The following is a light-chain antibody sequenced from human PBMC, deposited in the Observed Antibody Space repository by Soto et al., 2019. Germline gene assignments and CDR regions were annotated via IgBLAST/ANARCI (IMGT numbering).Light chain of an antibody. V-gene: IGKV1-12*01. J-gene: IGKJ4*01. CDR1: QDINSF. CDR2: AAS. Sequence: DIQMTQSPSSVSASVGDGVTITCRASQDINSFLAWYQQKPGKAPKLLIYAASTLHIGVPSRFRGSGSGTAFTLTISSLQPEDVATYYCQQFDDLPLTFGGGTKVDI. CDR3: QQFDDLPLT.